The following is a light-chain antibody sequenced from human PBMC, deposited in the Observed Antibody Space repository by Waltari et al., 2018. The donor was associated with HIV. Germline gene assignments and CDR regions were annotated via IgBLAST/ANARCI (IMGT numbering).Light chain of an antibody. CDR1: SSNIGSNP. CDR3: AVWDDSLRSVL. V-gene: IGLV1-44*01. Sequence: QSVLTQPPSASGTPGQRVNISCSGGSSNIGSNPVNWYRQFPGEAPKLLIYTNIQRPSGVPDRFSGSKSGTSASLAISGLQSEDEADFYCAVWDDSLRSVLFGGRTRLTVL. J-gene: IGLJ3*02. CDR2: TNI.